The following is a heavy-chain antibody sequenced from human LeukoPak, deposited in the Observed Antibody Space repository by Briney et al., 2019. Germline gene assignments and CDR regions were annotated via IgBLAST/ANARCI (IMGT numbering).Heavy chain of an antibody. CDR2: INPNSGGT. J-gene: IGHJ4*02. D-gene: IGHD6-19*01. Sequence: ASVKVSCKASGYTFTGYYMHWVRQAPGQGLEWMGWINPNSGGTNYAQKFQGWVTMTRDTSISTAYMELSRLRSDDTAVYYCARENSSGWSGYFGYWGQGTLVTVSS. CDR1: GYTFTGYY. CDR3: ARENSSGWSGYFGY. V-gene: IGHV1-2*04.